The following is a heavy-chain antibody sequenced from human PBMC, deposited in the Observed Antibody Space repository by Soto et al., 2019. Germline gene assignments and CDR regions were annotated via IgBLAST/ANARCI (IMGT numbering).Heavy chain of an antibody. V-gene: IGHV4-4*07. D-gene: IGHD6-13*01. CDR1: GGSISSYY. J-gene: IGHJ6*02. CDR2: IYTSGST. CDR3: ARESSMIAAAATYYYYYGMDV. Sequence: QVQLQESGPGLVKPSETLSLTCTVSGGSISSYYWSWIRQPAGKGLEWIGRIYTSGSTNYNPPLKSRVNMSVDTSKNQFSLKLSAVTAADTAVYYCARESSMIAAAATYYYYYGMDVWGQGTTVTVSS.